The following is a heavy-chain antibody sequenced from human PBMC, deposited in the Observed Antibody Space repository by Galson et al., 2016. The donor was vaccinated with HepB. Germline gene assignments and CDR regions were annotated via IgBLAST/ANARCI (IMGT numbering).Heavy chain of an antibody. CDR3: ARDPYQWLSKYYFDY. J-gene: IGHJ4*02. D-gene: IGHD6-19*01. Sequence: KGLEWVAGINWNSGTVFYADSVKGRFTISRDNNQNSVYLQMDTLSVEDTAFYFCARDPYQWLSKYYFDYWGQGALVTVSS. CDR2: INWNSGTV. V-gene: IGHV3-9*01.